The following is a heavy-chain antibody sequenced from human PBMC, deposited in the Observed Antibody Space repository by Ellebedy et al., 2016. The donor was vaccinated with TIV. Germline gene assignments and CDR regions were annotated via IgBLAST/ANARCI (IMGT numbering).Heavy chain of an antibody. J-gene: IGHJ4*02. CDR2: INHSGST. D-gene: IGHD6-19*01. Sequence: MPGGSLRLSCAGSGFTFSSYSMNWIRQPPGKGLEWIGEINHSGSTSYTPSLKSRLTISVDTSKKQFSLDLNSVTAADTAVYYCARAFPYGSGWAFDCWGQGTLVTVSS. V-gene: IGHV4-34*01. CDR3: ARAFPYGSGWAFDC. CDR1: GFTFSSYS.